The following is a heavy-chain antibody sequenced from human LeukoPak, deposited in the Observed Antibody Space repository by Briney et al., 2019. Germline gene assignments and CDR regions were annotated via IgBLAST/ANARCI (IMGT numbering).Heavy chain of an antibody. CDR3: ASAGYGGNHVHY. CDR2: ISAYNGNT. CDR1: GCTFTSYG. Sequence: ASVKVSCKASGCTFTSYGISWVRQAPGQGLEWMGWISAYNGNTNYAQKLQGRVTMTTDTSTSTAYMELRSLRSDDTAVYYCASAGYGGNHVHYWGQGTLVTVSS. J-gene: IGHJ4*02. V-gene: IGHV1-18*01. D-gene: IGHD4-23*01.